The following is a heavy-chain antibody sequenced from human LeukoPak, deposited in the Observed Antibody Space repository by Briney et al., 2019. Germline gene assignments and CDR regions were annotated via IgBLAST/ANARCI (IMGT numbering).Heavy chain of an antibody. CDR2: IYTSGST. Sequence: SETLSLTCTVSGGSISSYYWSWIRQPAGKGLEWIGRIYTSGSTSYNPSLKSRVTMSVDTSKNQFSLKLSSVTAADTAVYYCAGGTVAFLPFDYWGQGTLVTVSS. CDR1: GGSISSYY. J-gene: IGHJ4*02. CDR3: AGGTVAFLPFDY. D-gene: IGHD4-23*01. V-gene: IGHV4-4*07.